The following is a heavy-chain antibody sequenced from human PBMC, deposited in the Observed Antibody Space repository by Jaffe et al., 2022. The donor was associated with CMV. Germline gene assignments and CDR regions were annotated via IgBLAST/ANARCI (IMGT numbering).Heavy chain of an antibody. CDR1: GYSFTSYW. CDR3: ARATGYCSGGSCFSEDYYYMDV. J-gene: IGHJ6*03. V-gene: IGHV5-10-1*03. D-gene: IGHD2-15*01. Sequence: EVQLVQSGAEVKKPGESLRISCKGSGYSFTSYWISWVRQMPGKGLEWMGRIDPSDSYTNYSPSFQGHVTISADKSISTAYLQWSSLKASDTAMYYCARATGYCSGGSCFSEDYYYMDVWGKGTTVTVSS. CDR2: IDPSDSYT.